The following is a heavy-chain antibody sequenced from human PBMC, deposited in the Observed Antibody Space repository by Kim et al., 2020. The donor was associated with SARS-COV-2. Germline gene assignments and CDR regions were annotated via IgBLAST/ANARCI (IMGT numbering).Heavy chain of an antibody. CDR1: GYTFTGYY. CDR2: INPNTAGT. CDR3: VRERDGGSSSGRYFDY. D-gene: IGHD6-6*01. J-gene: IGHJ4*02. Sequence: ASVKVSCKASGYTFTGYYIHWVRQAPGQGLEWMGRINPNTAGTNIAQKFQDRVIMTTDTSISTAYMELSWLRSDDTAVYYCVRERDGGSSSGRYFDYWGQGTLVTVSS. V-gene: IGHV1-2*06.